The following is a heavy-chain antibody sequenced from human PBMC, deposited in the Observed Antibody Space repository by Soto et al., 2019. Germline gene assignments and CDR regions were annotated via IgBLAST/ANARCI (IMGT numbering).Heavy chain of an antibody. CDR1: GGTFSSYT. J-gene: IGHJ6*02. CDR2: IIPIFGSA. CDR3: ARAPVTGNRPYYYYGMDV. V-gene: IGHV1-69*06. D-gene: IGHD3-16*02. Sequence: QVQLAQSGAEVKKPGSSVKVSCKASGGTFSSYTISWVRQAPEQGLEWMGGIIPIFGSANYAQKFQGRVTINADKSTTTAYMEVSSLRSEDTAVYYCARAPVTGNRPYYYYGMDVWGQGTTVTVSS.